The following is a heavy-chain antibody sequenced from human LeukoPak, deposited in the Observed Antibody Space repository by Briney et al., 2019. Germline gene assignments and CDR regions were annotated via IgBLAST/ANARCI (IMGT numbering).Heavy chain of an antibody. D-gene: IGHD3-16*02. CDR3: ARHDGAYDYVWGSYRPYYFDY. Sequence: GESLKISCKGSGYSFTSYWIGWGRQMPGKGVELMGIIYPGDSDTRYSQSFQGQVTISADKSISTAYLQWSSLKACDTAMYYCARHDGAYDYVWGSYRPYYFDYWGQGTLVTVSS. V-gene: IGHV5-51*01. CDR2: IYPGDSDT. CDR1: GYSFTSYW. J-gene: IGHJ4*02.